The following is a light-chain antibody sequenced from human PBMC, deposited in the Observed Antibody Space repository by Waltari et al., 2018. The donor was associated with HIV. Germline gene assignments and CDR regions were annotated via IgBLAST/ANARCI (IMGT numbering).Light chain of an antibody. J-gene: IGLJ2*01. CDR3: CSKSTIYFGVL. Sequence: QSALTQPASVSGPPGQLITISCTGTSDDIGGSNLVSWYQHHPGKAPRLIIFDVDKRPSGISDRFSGSKSGYTASLTISGLRTEDEADYFCCSKSTIYFGVLFGGGTTLTVL. CDR1: SDDIGGSNL. CDR2: DVD. V-gene: IGLV2-23*02.